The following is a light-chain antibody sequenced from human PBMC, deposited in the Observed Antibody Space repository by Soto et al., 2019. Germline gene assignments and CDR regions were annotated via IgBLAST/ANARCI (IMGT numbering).Light chain of an antibody. CDR3: QQSNNWPYT. CDR1: QSVSNN. V-gene: IGKV3-15*01. CDR2: GAS. J-gene: IGKJ2*01. Sequence: EIVLTQSPGTLSVSPGERANLSCRASQSVSNNLAWFQQKPGQAPRLLIYGASTRATGIPARFSGSGSGTEFTLTISSLQSEDLAVYYCQQSNNWPYTFGQGTKLEV.